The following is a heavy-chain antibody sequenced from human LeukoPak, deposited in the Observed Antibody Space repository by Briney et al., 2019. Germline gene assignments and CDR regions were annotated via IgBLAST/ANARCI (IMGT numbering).Heavy chain of an antibody. CDR1: GGTFSSYA. J-gene: IGHJ3*02. D-gene: IGHD2-15*01. Sequence: SVKVSCKASGGTFSSYAISWVRQAPGQGLEWMGGIIPIFGTANYAQKFQGRVTITTDESASTAYMELSSLRSEDTAVYYCARCPIVVVVAATPGDAFDIWGQGTMVTVSS. V-gene: IGHV1-69*05. CDR3: ARCPIVVVVAATPGDAFDI. CDR2: IIPIFGTA.